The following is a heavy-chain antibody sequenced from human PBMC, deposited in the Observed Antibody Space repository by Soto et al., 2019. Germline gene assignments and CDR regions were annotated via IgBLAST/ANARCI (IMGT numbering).Heavy chain of an antibody. CDR2: ISYDGSNK. D-gene: IGHD3-16*02. J-gene: IGHJ3*02. V-gene: IGHV3-30*04. Sequence: GGSLRLSCAASGFTFSSYAMHWVRQAPGKGLEWVAVISYDGSNKYYADSVKGRFTISRDNSKNTLYLQMNSLRAEDTAVYYCARGGGGMIGDAFDIWGQGTMVTVSS. CDR3: ARGGGGMIGDAFDI. CDR1: GFTFSSYA.